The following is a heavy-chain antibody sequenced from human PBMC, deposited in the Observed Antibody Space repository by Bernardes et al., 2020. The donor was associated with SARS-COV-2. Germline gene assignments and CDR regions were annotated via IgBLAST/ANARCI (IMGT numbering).Heavy chain of an antibody. CDR1: GFSFITYG. CDR2: INAYNTNA. V-gene: IGHV1-18*04. Sequence: ASVKVSCQASGFSFITYGVTWVRQAPGQGLEWMGWINAYNTNAKYAQKVRGRVTMTTDTSTNTAHMELRSLRSDDTAVYYCARVRDPGQYDYYYGMDVWGQGTTVTVSS. J-gene: IGHJ6*02. D-gene: IGHD1-1*01. CDR3: ARVRDPGQYDYYYGMDV.